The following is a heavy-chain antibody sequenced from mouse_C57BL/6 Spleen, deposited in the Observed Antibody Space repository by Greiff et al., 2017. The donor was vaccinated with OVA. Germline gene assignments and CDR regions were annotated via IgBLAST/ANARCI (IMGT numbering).Heavy chain of an antibody. V-gene: IGHV1-69*01. CDR2: IDPSDSYT. CDR1: GYTFTSYW. J-gene: IGHJ3*01. Sequence: QVQLQQPGAELVMPGASVKLSCKASGYTFTSYWMPWVKQRPGQGLEWIGEIDPSDSYTNYNQKFKGKSTLTVDKSSSTAYMQLSSLTSEDSAVYYCARFLDTFAYWGQGTLVTVAA. CDR3: ARFLDTFAY.